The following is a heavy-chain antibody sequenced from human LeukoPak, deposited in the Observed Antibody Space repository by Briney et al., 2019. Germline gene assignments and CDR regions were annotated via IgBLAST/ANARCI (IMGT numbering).Heavy chain of an antibody. Sequence: GGSLRLSCAAAGFTFRSYDMSWVHQAPGKGLEWVSIISGSGGSTNYADSVKGRFTISRDNSKNTVYLEMNSLRAEDTAAYYCAKDVLRFLESHAFDVWGQGTVVTVSS. J-gene: IGHJ3*01. CDR3: AKDVLRFLESHAFDV. V-gene: IGHV3-23*01. D-gene: IGHD3-3*01. CDR1: GFTFRSYD. CDR2: ISGSGGST.